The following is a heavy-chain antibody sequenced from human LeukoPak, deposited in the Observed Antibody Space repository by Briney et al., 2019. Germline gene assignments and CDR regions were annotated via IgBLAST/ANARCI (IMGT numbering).Heavy chain of an antibody. J-gene: IGHJ6*02. CDR3: AREGPTNYYGMDV. CDR1: GFTFSSYA. V-gene: IGHV3-21*01. Sequence: GGSLRLSCAASGFTFSSYAMSWVRQAPGKGLEWVSSISSSSSYIYYADSVKGRFTISRDNAKNSLYLQMNSLRAEDTAVYYCAREGPTNYYGMDVWGQGTTVTVSS. CDR2: ISSSSSYI.